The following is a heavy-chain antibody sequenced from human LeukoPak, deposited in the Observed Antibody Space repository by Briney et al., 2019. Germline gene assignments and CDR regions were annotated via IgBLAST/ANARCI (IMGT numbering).Heavy chain of an antibody. CDR3: ARDRGDAYYGSGSYVVA. V-gene: IGHV3-21*01. Sequence: GSLRLSCADSGFTFSIYAMSWVRQAPGKGLEWVSSISSSSSYIYYADSVKGRFTISRDNAKNSLYLQMNSLRAEDTAVYYCARDRGDAYYGSGSYVVAWGQGTLVTVSS. CDR2: ISSSSSYI. D-gene: IGHD3-10*01. CDR1: GFTFSIYA. J-gene: IGHJ5*02.